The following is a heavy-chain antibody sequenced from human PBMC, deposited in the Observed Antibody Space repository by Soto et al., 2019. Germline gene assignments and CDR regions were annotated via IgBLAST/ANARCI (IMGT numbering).Heavy chain of an antibody. J-gene: IGHJ6*02. CDR1: GGSISSSSYY. CDR3: ASQASPYYYYGMDV. V-gene: IGHV4-39*01. Sequence: PSXTLSLTCTVSGGSISSSSYYWCWIRQPPGKGLELIGSIYYSGSTYYNPSLKSRVTISVDTSKNQFSLKLSSVTAADTAVYYCASQASPYYYYGMDVWGQGTTVTVSS. CDR2: IYYSGST.